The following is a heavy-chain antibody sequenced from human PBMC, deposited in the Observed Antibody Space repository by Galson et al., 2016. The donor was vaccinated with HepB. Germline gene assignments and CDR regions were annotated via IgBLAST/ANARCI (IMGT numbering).Heavy chain of an antibody. V-gene: IGHV3-23*01. D-gene: IGHD3-22*01. J-gene: IGHJ3*02. CDR2: ISGSGGNS. CDR1: GFSFASYG. Sequence: SLRLSCAASGFSFASYGMSWVRQAPGKGLEWVAGISGSGGNSYCADAVKGRFTISRDNSKKTLYVQMNSLRAEDTAVYHCARLDGYDRVTFDMWGQGTVVTVSS. CDR3: ARLDGYDRVTFDM.